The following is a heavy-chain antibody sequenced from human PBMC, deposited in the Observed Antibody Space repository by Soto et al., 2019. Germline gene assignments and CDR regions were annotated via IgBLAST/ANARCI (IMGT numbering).Heavy chain of an antibody. D-gene: IGHD6-19*01. CDR3: ARGPSGWYGYDY. CDR2: INSDGSTT. J-gene: IGHJ4*02. Sequence: GGSLRLSCAASGFSFSSSWMHWVRQAPGKGLVWVSRINSDGSTTNYADSVKGRFTISRDNAKSTLYLQMNSLRAEDTAVYYCARGPSGWYGYDYWGQGTLVTVSS. CDR1: GFSFSSSW. V-gene: IGHV3-74*01.